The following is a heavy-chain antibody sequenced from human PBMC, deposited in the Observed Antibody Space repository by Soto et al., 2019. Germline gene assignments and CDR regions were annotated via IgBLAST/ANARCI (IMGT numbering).Heavy chain of an antibody. CDR1: GFTFSSYW. CDR2: IKQDGSEK. CDR3: ARFIMITFGGLYYFDY. D-gene: IGHD3-16*01. Sequence: GGSLRLSCAASGFTFSSYWMSWVRQAPGKGLEWVANIKQDGSEKYYVDSVKGRFTISRDNARNSLYLQMNSLRAEDTAVYYCARFIMITFGGLYYFDYWGQGTLVTVSS. V-gene: IGHV3-7*01. J-gene: IGHJ4*02.